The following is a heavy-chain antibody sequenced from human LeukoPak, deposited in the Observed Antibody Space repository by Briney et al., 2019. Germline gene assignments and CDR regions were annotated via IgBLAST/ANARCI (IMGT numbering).Heavy chain of an antibody. V-gene: IGHV4-4*07. J-gene: IGHJ4*02. CDR2: IYTSGST. D-gene: IGHD3-10*01. CDR3: ARASGVRGVILFDY. Sequence: PSETLSLTCTVSGGSISSYYWSWIRQPAGKGLEWIGRIYTSGSTNYNPSLKSRVTMSVDTSKNQFSLKLGSVTAADTAVYYCARASGVRGVILFDYWGQGTLVTVSS. CDR1: GGSISSYY.